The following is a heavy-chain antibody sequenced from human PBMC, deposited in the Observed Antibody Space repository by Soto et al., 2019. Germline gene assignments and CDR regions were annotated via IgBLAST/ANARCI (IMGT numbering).Heavy chain of an antibody. CDR2: IKQDGSEK. J-gene: IGHJ6*04. V-gene: IGHV3-7*01. Sequence: EVQLVESGGGLVQPGGSLRLSCVASGFTFSSYWMSWVRQAPGKGLEWVANIKQDGSEKYYVDSVKDRFTISRDNAKNSLYLQMNSLRAEDSAVYYCARVYPGSGWPYHYYGMDVWGKGTTVTVSS. D-gene: IGHD6-19*01. CDR1: GFTFSSYW. CDR3: ARVYPGSGWPYHYYGMDV.